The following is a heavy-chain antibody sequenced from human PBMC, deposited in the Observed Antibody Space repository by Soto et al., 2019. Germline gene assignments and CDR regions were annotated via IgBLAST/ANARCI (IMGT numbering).Heavy chain of an antibody. CDR1: GYTFTSYY. J-gene: IGHJ5*02. CDR2: INPSGGST. CDR3: ARAPTTYYYDSSGYSPMFDP. D-gene: IGHD3-22*01. Sequence: ASVKVSCKASGYTFTSYYMHWVRQAPGQGLEWMGIINPSGGSTSYAQKFQGRVTMTRDTSTSTVYMELSSLRSEDTAVYYCARAPTTYYYDSSGYSPMFDPWGQGTLVTVSS. V-gene: IGHV1-46*01.